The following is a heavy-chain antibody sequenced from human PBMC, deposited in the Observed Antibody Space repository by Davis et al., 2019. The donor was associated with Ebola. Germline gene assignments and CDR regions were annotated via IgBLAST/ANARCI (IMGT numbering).Heavy chain of an antibody. J-gene: IGHJ4*02. Sequence: AASVKVSCKASGGTFSSYAISWVRQAPGQGLEWMGGIIPIFGTANYAQKFQGRVTMTEDTSTDTAYMELSSLRSEDTAVYYCATDLGDYFDYWGQGTLVTVSS. CDR2: IIPIFGTA. V-gene: IGHV1-69*06. D-gene: IGHD4-17*01. CDR1: GGTFSSYA. CDR3: ATDLGDYFDY.